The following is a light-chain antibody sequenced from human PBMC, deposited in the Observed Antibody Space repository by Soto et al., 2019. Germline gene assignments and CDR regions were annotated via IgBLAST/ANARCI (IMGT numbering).Light chain of an antibody. CDR3: QQRKNWQVT. V-gene: IGKV3-11*01. CDR1: QSVSSY. CDR2: DAS. Sequence: EMVLTQSPVTLSLSPSVRATRSCRASQSVSSYLAWYQQKPGQAPRLLIYDASNRATGIPARFSGSGSGTDFTLTISSLEPEDFAVYYCQQRKNWQVTFGQGTRLEIK. J-gene: IGKJ5*01.